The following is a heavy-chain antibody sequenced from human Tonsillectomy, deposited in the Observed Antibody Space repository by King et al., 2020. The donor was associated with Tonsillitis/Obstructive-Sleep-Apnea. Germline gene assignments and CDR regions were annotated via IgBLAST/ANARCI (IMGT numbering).Heavy chain of an antibody. V-gene: IGHV3-43*02. D-gene: IGHD3-22*01. CDR3: AKVAIYDSSGYYSDY. CDR2: ISGDGGST. CDR1: GFTFDDYA. Sequence: VQLVESGGGVVQPGGSLRLSCAASGFTFDDYAMHWVRQAPGKGLEWVSLISGDGGSTYYADSVKGRFTISRDNSKNSLYLQMNSLRTEDTALYYCAKVAIYDSSGYYSDYWGQGTLVTVSS. J-gene: IGHJ4*02.